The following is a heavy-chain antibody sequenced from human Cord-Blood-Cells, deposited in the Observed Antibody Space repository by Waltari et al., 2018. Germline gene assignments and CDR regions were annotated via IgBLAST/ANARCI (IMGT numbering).Heavy chain of an antibody. V-gene: IGHV4-34*01. CDR1: GGSFSGYY. CDR2: INHSGST. CDR3: ARGYGSGTRYGMDV. Sequence: QVQLQQWGAGLLKPSETLSLTCAVYGGSFSGYYWSWIRQPPGKGLEWIGEINHSGSTNYNPSLKSRVTISVDTSKNQFSLKLGSVTAADTAVYYCARGYGSGTRYGMDVWGQGTTVTVSS. D-gene: IGHD3-10*01. J-gene: IGHJ6*02.